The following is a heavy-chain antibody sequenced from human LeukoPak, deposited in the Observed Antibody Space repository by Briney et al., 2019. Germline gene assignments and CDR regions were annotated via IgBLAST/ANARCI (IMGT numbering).Heavy chain of an antibody. CDR1: GYTFTSYA. Sequence: ASVKVSCKASGYTFTSYAISWVRQAPGQGLEWMGGIIPIFGTANYAQKFQGRVTITADESTSTAYMELSSLRSEDTAVYYCAKEKYGDYVGYYYYGMDVWGQGTTVTVSS. J-gene: IGHJ6*02. CDR2: IIPIFGTA. CDR3: AKEKYGDYVGYYYYGMDV. V-gene: IGHV1-69*13. D-gene: IGHD4-17*01.